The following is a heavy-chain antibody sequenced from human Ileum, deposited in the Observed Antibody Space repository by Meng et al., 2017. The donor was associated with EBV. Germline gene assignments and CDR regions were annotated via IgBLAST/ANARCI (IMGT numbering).Heavy chain of an antibody. J-gene: IGHJ5*02. CDR1: GGSVSSGNNY. V-gene: IGHV4-30-4*01. Sequence: QGHAQGSGPGLVKPPQPLSLTCTVSGGSVSSGNNYWIWIRQPPGKGLEWIGYIYYSGRTYYNPSLESRVTMSVDTSKNQFSLNLNSVTAADTAVYYCARVNGDCFSTICYKGWFDPWGQGTLVTVSS. CDR3: ARVNGDCFSTICYKGWFDP. CDR2: IYYSGRT. D-gene: IGHD2-2*02.